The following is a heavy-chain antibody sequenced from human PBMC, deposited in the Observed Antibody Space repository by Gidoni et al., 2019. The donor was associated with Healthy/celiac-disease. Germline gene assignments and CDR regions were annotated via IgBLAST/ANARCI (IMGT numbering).Heavy chain of an antibody. J-gene: IGHJ6*02. V-gene: IGHV4-34*01. CDR2: INHSGST. D-gene: IGHD5-18*01. CDR3: ARGSGGLYTAMAHYYYYGMDV. CDR1: GGSFSGYY. Sequence: QVQLQQWGAGLLKPSETLSLTFAVYGGSFSGYYWIWIRPPPGKGLEWIGEINHSGSTNYNPSLKSRVTISVDTSKNQFSLKLSSVTAADTAVYYCARGSGGLYTAMAHYYYYGMDVWGQGTTVTVSS.